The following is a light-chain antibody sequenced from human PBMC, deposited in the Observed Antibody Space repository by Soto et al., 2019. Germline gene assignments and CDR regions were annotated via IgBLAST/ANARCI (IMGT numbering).Light chain of an antibody. CDR1: QSLVYSDGNAY. CDR2: KAS. V-gene: IGKV2-30*01. Sequence: DVVLTQSPLSLPVILGQPASISCRSSQSLVYSDGNAYLNWFHQRPGQSPRRLIYKASKRDSGVQHRFSGIGSRTDFALKNSGVEAEDVGVYYGMQATRWPQRTLGQGTKLEIK. CDR3: MQATRWPQRT. J-gene: IGKJ2*01.